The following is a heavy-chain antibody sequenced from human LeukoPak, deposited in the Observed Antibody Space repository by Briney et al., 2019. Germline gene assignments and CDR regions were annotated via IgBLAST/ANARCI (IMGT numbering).Heavy chain of an antibody. D-gene: IGHD2-15*01. CDR2: MNPNSGNT. CDR3: ARVHCSGGSCYSRLAPAAGYRYYFDY. CDR1: GYTFTSYD. J-gene: IGHJ4*02. Sequence: ASVKVSCKASGYTFTSYDINWVRQATGQGLEWMGWMNPNSGNTGYAQKFQGRVTMTRNTSISTAYMELSSLRSEDTAVYYCARVHCSGGSCYSRLAPAAGYRYYFDYWGQGTPVTVSS. V-gene: IGHV1-8*01.